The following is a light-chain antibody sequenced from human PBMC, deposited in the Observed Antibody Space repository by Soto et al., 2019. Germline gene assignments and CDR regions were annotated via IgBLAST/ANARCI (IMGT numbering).Light chain of an antibody. CDR3: HQYGTSPPT. V-gene: IGKV3-20*01. J-gene: IGKJ1*01. CDR1: QSVSGSD. CDR2: GVS. Sequence: EVVLTQSPGTLSLSPGERATLSCRASQSVSGSDLAWYQQKPGQAPRLLISGVSNRATGTPDRFSGSGSGTDFTLTISSLEPEDFAVFYCHQYGTSPPTFGPGTKVDI.